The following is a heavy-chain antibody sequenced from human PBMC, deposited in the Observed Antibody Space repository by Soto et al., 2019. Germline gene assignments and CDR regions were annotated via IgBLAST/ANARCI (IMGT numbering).Heavy chain of an antibody. Sequence: ASVKVSCKASGYTFTSYGISWVRQAPGQGLEWMGWISAYNGNTNYAQKLQGRVTMTTDTSTSTAYMELRSLRSDDTAVYYCARDGWYDILTGYYSPKKYYFDYWGQGTLVTVS. V-gene: IGHV1-18*01. CDR3: ARDGWYDILTGYYSPKKYYFDY. J-gene: IGHJ4*02. CDR2: ISAYNGNT. CDR1: GYTFTSYG. D-gene: IGHD3-9*01.